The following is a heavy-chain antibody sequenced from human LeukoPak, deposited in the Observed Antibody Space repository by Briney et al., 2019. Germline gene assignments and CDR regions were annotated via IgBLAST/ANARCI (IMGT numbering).Heavy chain of an antibody. D-gene: IGHD6-19*01. J-gene: IGHJ4*02. V-gene: IGHV3-21*01. CDR1: GFTFSSYS. CDR3: AREDDSSGWANYFDY. Sequence: GGSLRLSCAASGFTFSSYSMNWVRQAPGKGLEWVSSISSSSYIYYADSVKGRFTISRDNAKNSLYLQMNSLRAEDTAVYYCAREDDSSGWANYFDYWGQGTLVTVSS. CDR2: ISSSSYI.